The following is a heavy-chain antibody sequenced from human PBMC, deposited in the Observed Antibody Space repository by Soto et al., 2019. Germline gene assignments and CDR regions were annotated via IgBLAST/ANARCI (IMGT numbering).Heavy chain of an antibody. J-gene: IGHJ4*02. V-gene: IGHV1-69*13. Sequence: GASVKVSCKASGGTFSSYAISWVRQAPGQGLEWMGGIIPIFGTANYAQKFQGRVTITADESTSTAYMELISLRSDDTAVYYCVHRRDGYNSAFFDYWGQGXLVTVSS. CDR1: GGTFSSYA. CDR2: IIPIFGTA. D-gene: IGHD5-12*01. CDR3: VHRRDGYNSAFFDY.